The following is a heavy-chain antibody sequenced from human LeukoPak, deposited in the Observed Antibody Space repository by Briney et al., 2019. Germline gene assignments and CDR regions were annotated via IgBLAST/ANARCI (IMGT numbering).Heavy chain of an antibody. Sequence: ASVKVSCKASGYTFTTYGITWVQQAPGQGLEWMGWISAYNGNTNYAQKLQGRVTMTTDTSTSTAYMELRSLTSDDTAVYYCARAIAAAGTPLFDYWGQGTLVTVSS. CDR2: ISAYNGNT. CDR3: ARAIAAAGTPLFDY. J-gene: IGHJ4*02. V-gene: IGHV1-18*01. D-gene: IGHD6-13*01. CDR1: GYTFTTYG.